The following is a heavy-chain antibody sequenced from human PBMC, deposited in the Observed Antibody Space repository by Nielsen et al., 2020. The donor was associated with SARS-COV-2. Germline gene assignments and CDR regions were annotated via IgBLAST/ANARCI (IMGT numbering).Heavy chain of an antibody. CDR1: GYTFTGYY. CDR3: ARDRYSSSWYVDY. D-gene: IGHD6-13*01. J-gene: IGHJ4*02. V-gene: IGHV1-2*06. CDR2: INPNSGGT. Sequence: ASVKVSCKASGYTFTGYYMHWVRQAPGQGLEWMGRINPNSGGTNYAQKFQGRVTMTRDTSISTAYMELSRLRSDDTAVYYCARDRYSSSWYVDYWGQGTLVTVSS.